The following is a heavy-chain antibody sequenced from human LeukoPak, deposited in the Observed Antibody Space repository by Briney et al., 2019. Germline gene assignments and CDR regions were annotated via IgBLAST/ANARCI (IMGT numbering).Heavy chain of an antibody. D-gene: IGHD2-2*02. CDR1: GYSISSGYY. Sequence: PSETLSLTCAVSGYSISSGYYWGWIRQPPGKGLEWIGSIYHSGSTYYNPSLKSRVTISVDTSKNQFSLKLSSVTAADTAVYYCARPLEAAIVHTAFDIWGQGTMVNVSS. CDR2: IYHSGST. V-gene: IGHV4-38-2*01. CDR3: ARPLEAAIVHTAFDI. J-gene: IGHJ3*02.